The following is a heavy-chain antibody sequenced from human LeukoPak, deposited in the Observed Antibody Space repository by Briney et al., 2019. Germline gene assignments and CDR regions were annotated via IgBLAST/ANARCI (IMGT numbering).Heavy chain of an antibody. Sequence: SETLSLTCAVYGGSFSDYYWSWIRQHPGKGLEWIGYIYYSGSTNYNPSLKSRVTISVDTSKNQFSLKLSSVTAADTAVYYCARVVVPALIDYWGQGTLVTVSS. V-gene: IGHV4-59*01. J-gene: IGHJ4*02. CDR3: ARVVVPALIDY. CDR2: IYYSGST. D-gene: IGHD2-2*01. CDR1: GGSFSDYY.